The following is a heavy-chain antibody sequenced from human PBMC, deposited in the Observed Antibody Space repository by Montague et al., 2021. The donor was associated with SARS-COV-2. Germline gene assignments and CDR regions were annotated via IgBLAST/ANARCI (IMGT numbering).Heavy chain of an antibody. V-gene: IGHV4-61*02. CDR1: GGSIISDSYY. Sequence: TLSLTCTVSGGSIISDSYYWSWIRQPAGKGLEWIGRISTSGSTNYNPSLKSRVTISVDTSKNQFSLKLSSVTAADTAVYYCARDRSETIIVVVVRFYYYYMDVWGQGIPVTVSS. D-gene: IGHD3-22*01. CDR2: ISTSGST. CDR3: ARDRSETIIVVVVRFYYYYMDV. J-gene: IGHJ6*03.